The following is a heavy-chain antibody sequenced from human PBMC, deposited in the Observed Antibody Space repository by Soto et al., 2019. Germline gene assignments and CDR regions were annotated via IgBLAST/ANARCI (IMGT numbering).Heavy chain of an antibody. CDR2: IRSKANSYAT. CDR3: TRVYSSSSD. CDR1: GFTFSGSA. Sequence: EVQLVESGGGLVQPGGSLKLSCAASGFTFSGSAMHWVRQASGKGLEWVGRIRSKANSYATAYAASVKGRFTISRDDSKNTAYLQMNSLKTEDTAVYSCTRVYSSSSDWGQGTLVTVSS. V-gene: IGHV3-73*01. J-gene: IGHJ4*02. D-gene: IGHD6-6*01.